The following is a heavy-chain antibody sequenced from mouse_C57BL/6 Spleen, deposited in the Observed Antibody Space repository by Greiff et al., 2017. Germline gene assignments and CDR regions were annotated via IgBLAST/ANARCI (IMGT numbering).Heavy chain of an antibody. D-gene: IGHD1-1*01. CDR1: GFTFTDYY. J-gene: IGHJ2*01. V-gene: IGHV7-3*01. CDR3: ARSPGSSSYYFDY. Sequence: VQLQQSGGGLVQPGGSLSLSCAASGFTFTDYYMSWVRQPPGKALEWLGFIRNKANGYTTEYSASVKGRFTISRDNSQSILYLQMNALRAEDSATYYFARSPGSSSYYFDYWGQGTTLTVSS. CDR2: IRNKANGYTT.